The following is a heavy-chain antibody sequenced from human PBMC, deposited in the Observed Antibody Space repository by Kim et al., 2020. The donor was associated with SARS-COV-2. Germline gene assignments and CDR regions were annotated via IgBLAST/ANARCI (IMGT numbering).Heavy chain of an antibody. D-gene: IGHD6-13*01. J-gene: IGHJ4*02. Sequence: ASVKVSCKASGYTFTTYAMHWVRQAPGQRLEWMGWINAGNGNTKYSQKFQDRVTITRDTSASTAYMELSSLRSEDTAVYYCARDVAPAGFRLFDYWGQGTLVTVSS. CDR1: GYTFTTYA. V-gene: IGHV1-3*01. CDR2: INAGNGNT. CDR3: ARDVAPAGFRLFDY.